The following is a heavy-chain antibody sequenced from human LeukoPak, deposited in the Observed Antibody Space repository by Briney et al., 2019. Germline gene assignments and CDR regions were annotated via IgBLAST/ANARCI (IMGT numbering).Heavy chain of an antibody. V-gene: IGHV4-34*08. CDR3: AGQRITMVRGVIRGNWFDP. Sequence: SETLSLTCAVYGGTFSGYYWSWIRQPPGKGLEWIGEINNGGSTNYNPSLKSRVSISVDTSMNQFSLKLSSVTAADTAVYYCAGQRITMVRGVIRGNWFDPWGQGTLVTVSS. CDR1: GGTFSGYY. J-gene: IGHJ5*02. CDR2: INNGGST. D-gene: IGHD3-10*01.